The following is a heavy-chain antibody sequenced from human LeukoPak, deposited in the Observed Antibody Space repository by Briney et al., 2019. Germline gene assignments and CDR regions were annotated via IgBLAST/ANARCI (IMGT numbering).Heavy chain of an antibody. V-gene: IGHV1-18*01. D-gene: IGHD3-10*01. CDR1: GYSFTSYC. CDR3: ARGHGSGSYYSRYYYYMDV. CDR2: ISAYNGNT. Sequence: GASVTVSCKASGYSFTSYCISWVRQAPGQGLEWMGWISAYNGNTNYAQKLQGRVTMTTDTSTSTACMELRSLRSDDTAVYYCARGHGSGSYYSRYYYYMDVWGKGTTVTVSS. J-gene: IGHJ6*03.